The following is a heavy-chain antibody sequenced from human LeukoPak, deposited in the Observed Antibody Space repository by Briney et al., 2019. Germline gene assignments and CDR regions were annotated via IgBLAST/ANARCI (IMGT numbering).Heavy chain of an antibody. V-gene: IGHV5-51*01. CDR1: GYSFTNYW. CDR2: INPGDSDT. J-gene: IGHJ4*02. Sequence: PGESLKISCKGSGYSFTNYWIGWVRQMPGKGLEWMAFINPGDSDTRYSPSFQGHVTISVDKSINTAYLQWGSLKASDTAMYYCARLGQLWLKPFDYWGQGTLVTVSS. D-gene: IGHD5-18*01. CDR3: ARLGQLWLKPFDY.